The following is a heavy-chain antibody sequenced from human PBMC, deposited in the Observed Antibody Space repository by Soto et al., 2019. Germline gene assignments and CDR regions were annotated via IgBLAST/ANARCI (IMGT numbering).Heavy chain of an antibody. CDR1: GYTFTSYD. D-gene: IGHD3-3*01. V-gene: IGHV1-8*01. CDR2: MNPNSGNT. Sequence: ASVKVAGKASGYTFTSYDINWVRQATGQGLEWMGWMNPNSGNTGYAQKFQGRVTMTRNTSISTAYMELSSLRSEDTAVYHCAVPYDDFGGYYGMDVWGQGTTVTVSS. J-gene: IGHJ6*02. CDR3: AVPYDDFGGYYGMDV.